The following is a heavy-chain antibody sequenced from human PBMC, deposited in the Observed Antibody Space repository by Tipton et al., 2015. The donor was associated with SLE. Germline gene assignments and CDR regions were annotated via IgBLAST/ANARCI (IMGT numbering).Heavy chain of an antibody. D-gene: IGHD1-26*01. Sequence: TLSLTCIVSGGSISSSSYYWGWIRQPPGKGLEWIGSIYYSGSTYYNPSLKSRVTIPVATSKNQFSLKLSSVTAADTAVYYCARVRWELLTFFDYWGQGTLVTVSS. V-gene: IGHV4-39*01. J-gene: IGHJ4*02. CDR2: IYYSGST. CDR1: GGSISSSSYY. CDR3: ARVRWELLTFFDY.